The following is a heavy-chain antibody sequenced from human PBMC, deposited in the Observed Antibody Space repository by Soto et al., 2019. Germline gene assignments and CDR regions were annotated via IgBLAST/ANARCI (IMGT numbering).Heavy chain of an antibody. D-gene: IGHD5-18*01. V-gene: IGHV4-39*01. CDR2: IYYSGST. J-gene: IGHJ4*02. Sequence: QLQLQESGPGLVKPSETLSLTCAVSGGSISSSSYYWGWIRQPPGKGLEWIGSIYYSGSTYYNPSLKSRVTISVDTSKNQFSLKLSSVTAADTAVYYCARRGRYSYGTFDYWGQGTLVTVSS. CDR3: ARRGRYSYGTFDY. CDR1: GGSISSSSYY.